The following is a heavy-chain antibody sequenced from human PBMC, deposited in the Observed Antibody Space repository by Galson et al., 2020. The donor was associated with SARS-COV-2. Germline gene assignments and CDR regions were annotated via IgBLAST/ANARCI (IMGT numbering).Heavy chain of an antibody. CDR2: IYDSGNT. D-gene: IGHD1-26*01. J-gene: IGHJ4*02. CDR1: GGSVSSGAFS. CDR3: ARGQQTELLTPFDF. Sequence: SQTLSLTCAVSGGSVSSGAFSWTWIRKPPGKGLEWIGYIYDSGNTYYNPSLKSRVSISVDRSKNQFSLNLSSVTAADTAVYYCARGQQTELLTPFDFWGQGTLVTVSS. V-gene: IGHV4-30-2*01.